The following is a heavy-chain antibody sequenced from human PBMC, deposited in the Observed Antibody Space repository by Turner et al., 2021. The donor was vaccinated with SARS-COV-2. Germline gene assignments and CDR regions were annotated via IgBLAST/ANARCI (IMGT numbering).Heavy chain of an antibody. CDR1: GFTVSRKY. Sequence: EVQLVESGGGFVPPGGSLKLSCAASGFTVSRKYMSWVRQAPGKGLEWVSVIYSGGSTYNADSVKGRFTISRENSKNTLYLQMNSLRAEDTAVYYCATDLKGGRGPWGQGTLVTVSS. CDR2: IYSGGST. V-gene: IGHV3-66*02. D-gene: IGHD1-26*01. J-gene: IGHJ5*02. CDR3: ATDLKGGRGP.